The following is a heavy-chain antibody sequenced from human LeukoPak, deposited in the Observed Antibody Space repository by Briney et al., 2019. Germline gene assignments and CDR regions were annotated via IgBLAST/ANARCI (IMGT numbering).Heavy chain of an antibody. Sequence: ASVKVSCKASGGTFSSYAISWVRQAPGQGLEWMGGIIPIFGTANYAQKFQGRVTITTDESTSTAYMELSSLRSEDTAVYYCASRQTRGYSYGYFDYWGQGTLVTVSS. J-gene: IGHJ4*02. CDR1: GGTFSSYA. CDR3: ASRQTRGYSYGYFDY. CDR2: IIPIFGTA. D-gene: IGHD5-18*01. V-gene: IGHV1-69*05.